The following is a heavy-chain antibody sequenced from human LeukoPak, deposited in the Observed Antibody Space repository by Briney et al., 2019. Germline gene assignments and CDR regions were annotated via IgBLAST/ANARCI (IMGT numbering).Heavy chain of an antibody. CDR2: INHRGSP. Sequence: PSETLSLTCAVYGEPFSGYSWRWIRKPTGKGLEWLGEINHRGSPNYNPSLKSRVTLSVGTSKNQFSLTLRPVTAAETAVDYRARGPYYYDSSGYLNYGGQGTRITVSS. J-gene: IGHJ4*02. CDR1: GEPFSGYS. CDR3: ARGPYYYDSSGYLNY. D-gene: IGHD3-22*01. V-gene: IGHV4-34*01.